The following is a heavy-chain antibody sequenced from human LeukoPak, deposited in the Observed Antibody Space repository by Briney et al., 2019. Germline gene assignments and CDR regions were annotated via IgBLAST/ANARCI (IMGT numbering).Heavy chain of an antibody. Sequence: GGSLRLSCAASGLTFSAYVMSWVRQAPGKGLEWVSSISGSGDITYYADSVKGRFTISRDNSKNTLYLQMNSLRAEDTAVYYCAKAHLPDYYYMDVWGKGTTVTVSS. CDR2: ISGSGDIT. V-gene: IGHV3-23*01. CDR1: GLTFSAYV. CDR3: AKAHLPDYYYMDV. J-gene: IGHJ6*03.